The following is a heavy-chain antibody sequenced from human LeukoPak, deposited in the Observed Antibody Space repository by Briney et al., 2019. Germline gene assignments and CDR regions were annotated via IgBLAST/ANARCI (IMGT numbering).Heavy chain of an antibody. CDR1: GFTFSSYA. D-gene: IGHD2-2*01. V-gene: IGHV3-23*01. Sequence: GGSLRLSCAASGFTFSSYAMSWVRQAPGKGLEWVSAISSGGGSTYYADSVKGRFTISRDNSKNTLYLQMNSLRAGDTAVYYCARAKYCSSTSCQYYYGMDVWGQGTTVTVSS. CDR2: ISSGGGST. CDR3: ARAKYCSSTSCQYYYGMDV. J-gene: IGHJ6*02.